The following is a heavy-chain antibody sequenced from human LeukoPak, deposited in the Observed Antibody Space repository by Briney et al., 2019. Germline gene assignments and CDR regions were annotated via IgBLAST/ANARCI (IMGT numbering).Heavy chain of an antibody. CDR3: ARDVVRIPPGHFDI. Sequence: ASVKVSCKASGYTFTSYGISWVRQAPGQGLEWMGWISAYNGNTNYAQKLQGRVTMTTGTSTSTAYMELRSLRSDDTAVYYCARDVVRIPPGHFDIWGQGTMVTVSS. D-gene: IGHD2-15*01. CDR1: GYTFTSYG. J-gene: IGHJ3*02. V-gene: IGHV1-18*01. CDR2: ISAYNGNT.